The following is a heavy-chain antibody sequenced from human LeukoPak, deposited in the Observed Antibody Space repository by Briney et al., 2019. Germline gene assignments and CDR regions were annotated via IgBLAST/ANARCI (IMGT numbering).Heavy chain of an antibody. CDR3: ARDQRGDYFDY. V-gene: IGHV3-66*01. CDR1: GFTFSSYA. J-gene: IGHJ4*02. Sequence: GGSLRLSCAASGFTFSSYAVSWVRQAPGKGLEWISVIYSGGSTYYADSVKGRFTISRDNSNNTLYLQMNSLRAEDTAVYYCARDQRGDYFDYWGQGTLVTVSS. CDR2: IYSGGST.